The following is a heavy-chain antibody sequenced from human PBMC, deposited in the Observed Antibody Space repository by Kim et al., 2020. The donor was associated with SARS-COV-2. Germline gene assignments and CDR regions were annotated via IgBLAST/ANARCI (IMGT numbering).Heavy chain of an antibody. CDR2: ISYDGSNK. J-gene: IGHJ6*02. D-gene: IGHD6-13*01. V-gene: IGHV3-30*18. Sequence: GGSLRLSCAASGFTFSSYGMHWVRQAPGKGLEWVAVISYDGSNKYYADSVKGRFTISRDNSKNTLYLQMNSLRAEDMAVYYCAKERQQLARYYYYGMDVWGQGTTVTVSS. CDR3: AKERQQLARYYYYGMDV. CDR1: GFTFSSYG.